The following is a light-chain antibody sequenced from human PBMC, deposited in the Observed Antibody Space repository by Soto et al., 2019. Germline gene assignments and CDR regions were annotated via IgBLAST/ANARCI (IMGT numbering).Light chain of an antibody. Sequence: DIQMTQSPSSLSASVGDRVTITCRASQSISTDFGWYQQKQGKAPKRLIYAASSLQSGVPSRFSGSGSGTEFPLTISSLQPEDVASYCCQQHNSSPLTFGGGTKVEIK. J-gene: IGKJ4*01. CDR1: QSISTD. CDR3: QQHNSSPLT. V-gene: IGKV1-17*01. CDR2: AAS.